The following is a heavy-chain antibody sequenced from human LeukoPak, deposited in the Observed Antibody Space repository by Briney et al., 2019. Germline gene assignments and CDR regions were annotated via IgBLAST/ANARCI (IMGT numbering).Heavy chain of an antibody. Sequence: GGSLRLSCSTSGFTFGTSAMSWVRQAPGKGLEWVGFVRHKAYGGTSEYAASVKGRFTISRDGSKSIAYLQMNSLKTEDTAVYYCTREEAGPSEIWGQGTTVTVSS. D-gene: IGHD6-19*01. CDR1: GFTFGTSA. J-gene: IGHJ6*02. V-gene: IGHV3-49*04. CDR3: TREEAGPSEI. CDR2: VRHKAYGGTS.